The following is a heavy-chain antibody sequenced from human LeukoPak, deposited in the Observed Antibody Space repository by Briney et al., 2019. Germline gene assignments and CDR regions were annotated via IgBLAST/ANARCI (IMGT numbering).Heavy chain of an antibody. V-gene: IGHV4-59*01. CDR2: IYYSGST. D-gene: IGHD3-22*01. CDR3: ARDGSGYPLSWFDP. Sequence: SETLSLTCTVSGGSISSYYWSWIRQPPGKGLEWIGYIYYSGSTNYNPSLKSRVTISVDTSKNQFSLKLSSVTAADTAVYYCARDGSGYPLSWFDPWGQGTLVTVSS. J-gene: IGHJ5*01. CDR1: GGSISSYY.